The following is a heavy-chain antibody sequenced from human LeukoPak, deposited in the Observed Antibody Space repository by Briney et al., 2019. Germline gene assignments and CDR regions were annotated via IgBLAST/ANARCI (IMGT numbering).Heavy chain of an antibody. CDR2: ISAYNGNT. Sequence: RASVKVSCKASGYTFTSYGISWVRQAPGQGLEWMGWISAYNGNTNYAQKLQGRVTMTTDTSTSTAYMELRSLRSDDTAVYYCARASRYSGSYPDFDYWGQGTLVTVSS. CDR3: ARASRYSGSYPDFDY. CDR1: GYTFTSYG. J-gene: IGHJ4*02. D-gene: IGHD1-26*01. V-gene: IGHV1-18*01.